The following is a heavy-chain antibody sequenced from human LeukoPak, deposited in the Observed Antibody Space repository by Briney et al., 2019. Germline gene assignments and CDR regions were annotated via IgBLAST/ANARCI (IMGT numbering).Heavy chain of an antibody. Sequence: PGGSLRLSCAASGFTVSSNYMGWVRQAPGKGLEWVSVIYSGGSTYYADSVKGRFTISRDNSKNTLYLQMNSLRAEDTAVYYCARDGGVVPAAIGHYYGMDVWGQGTTVTVSS. J-gene: IGHJ6*02. V-gene: IGHV3-66*01. CDR2: IYSGGST. CDR1: GFTVSSNY. CDR3: ARDGGVVPAAIGHYYGMDV. D-gene: IGHD2-2*02.